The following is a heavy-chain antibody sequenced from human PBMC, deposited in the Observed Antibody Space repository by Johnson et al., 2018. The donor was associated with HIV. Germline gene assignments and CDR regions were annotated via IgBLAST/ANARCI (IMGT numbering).Heavy chain of an antibody. V-gene: IGHV3-20*04. CDR3: ARGAWFGETDAFDI. CDR2: INWNGGST. J-gene: IGHJ3*02. Sequence: VQLVESGGGVVRPGGSLRLSCAASGFSFDDYGMSWVRQAPGRGLEWISGINWNGGSTGYADSVKGRFTISRDNAKNSLYLQMNSLRAEDTAVYYCARGAWFGETDAFDIWGQGTMVTVSS. CDR1: GFSFDDYG. D-gene: IGHD3-10*01.